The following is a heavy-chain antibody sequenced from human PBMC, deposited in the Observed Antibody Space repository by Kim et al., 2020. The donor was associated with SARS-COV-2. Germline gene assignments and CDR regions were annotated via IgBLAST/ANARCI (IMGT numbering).Heavy chain of an antibody. CDR2: IIPMLGTP. J-gene: IGHJ6*02. CDR3: ASRFEAFGFGGTDV. V-gene: IGHV1-69*13. D-gene: IGHD3-16*01. Sequence: SVKVSCKASGGTFSNYAISWVRQAPGQGLDWMGGIIPMLGTPFYARKFQGRVTITADESTRTAYMEVSSLRSGGTAVYFCASRFEAFGFGGTDVWGQR. CDR1: GGTFSNYA.